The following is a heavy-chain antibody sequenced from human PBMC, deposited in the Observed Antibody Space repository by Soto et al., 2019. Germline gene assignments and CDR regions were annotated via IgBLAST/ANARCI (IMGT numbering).Heavy chain of an antibody. V-gene: IGHV3-23*01. D-gene: IGHD6-19*01. CDR2: ITSDGSTT. CDR1: GFTFSNYA. Sequence: EVQLLESGGGLVQPGGSLRLSCVVSGFTFSNYAMSWVRKTPGKGLEWVSGITSDGSTTWYADFVEGRFTISGDNSKNTVYLQLNSPRGEDAAVYFCAKGGSSGWPGGEDFWGQGTMVTVSS. CDR3: AKGGSSGWPGGEDF. J-gene: IGHJ4*02.